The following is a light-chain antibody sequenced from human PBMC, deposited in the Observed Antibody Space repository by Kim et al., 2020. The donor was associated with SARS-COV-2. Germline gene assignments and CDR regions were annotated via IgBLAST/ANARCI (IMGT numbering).Light chain of an antibody. CDR2: GKN. CDR3: NSRDSSGNHLV. CDR1: SLRSYY. Sequence: SSELTQDPAVSVALGQTVRITCQGDSLRSYYASWYQQKPGQAPVLVIYGKNNRPSGITDRFSGSSSGNTASLTITGAQAEDEADYYCNSRDSSGNHLVFGGGTQRTVL. V-gene: IGLV3-19*01. J-gene: IGLJ2*01.